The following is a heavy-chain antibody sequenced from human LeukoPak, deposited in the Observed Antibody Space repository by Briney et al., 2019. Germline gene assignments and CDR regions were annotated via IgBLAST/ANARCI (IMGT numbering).Heavy chain of an antibody. V-gene: IGHV4-38-2*02. CDR2: IYHSGST. J-gene: IGHJ4*02. Sequence: PSETLSLTCTVSGYSISSGYYWGWIRQPPGKGLEWIGSIYHSGSTYYNPSLKSRVTISVDTSKNQFSLKLSSVTAADTAVYYCATYYAAWGGRGHWGQGTLVTVSS. CDR3: ATYYAAWGGRGH. D-gene: IGHD3-16*01. CDR1: GYSISSGYY.